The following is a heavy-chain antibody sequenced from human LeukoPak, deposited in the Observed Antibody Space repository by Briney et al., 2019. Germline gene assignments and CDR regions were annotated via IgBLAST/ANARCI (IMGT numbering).Heavy chain of an antibody. CDR2: INHSGST. V-gene: IGHV4-34*01. J-gene: IGHJ2*01. CDR1: GGSFSGYY. D-gene: IGHD5-24*01. Sequence: PSETLSRTCAVYGGSFSGYYWSWIRQPPGKGLEWIGEINHSGSTNYNPSLKSRVTISVDTSKNQFSLKLSSVTAADTAVYYCGRAMADGYNDDWYFDLWGRGTLVTVSS. CDR3: GRAMADGYNDDWYFDL.